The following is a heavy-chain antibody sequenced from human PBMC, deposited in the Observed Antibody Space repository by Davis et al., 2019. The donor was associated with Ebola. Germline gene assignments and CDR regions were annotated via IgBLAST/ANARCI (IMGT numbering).Heavy chain of an antibody. J-gene: IGHJ4*02. CDR2: ISAYNGNT. CDR1: GYTFTGYY. CDR3: ATSTVGGGGFDY. D-gene: IGHD1-1*01. V-gene: IGHV1-18*04. Sequence: ASVKVSCKASGYTFTGYYIHWVRQAPGQGLEWMGWISAYNGNTNYAQKLQGRVTMTTDTSTSTAYMELRSLRSDDTAVYYCATSTVGGGGFDYWGQGTLVTVSS.